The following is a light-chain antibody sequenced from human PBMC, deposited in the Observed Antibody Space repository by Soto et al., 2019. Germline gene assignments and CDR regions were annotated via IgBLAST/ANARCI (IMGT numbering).Light chain of an antibody. Sequence: EIVLTQSLGTLSLSPGERATLSCRASQIVISNYLAWYQQKPGQAPRLLIYGASQRATGLPDRFSGSGSGTEFTLTISRLEPEDFAVYYCQHYGSSHPTTFGQGTRLEI. CDR3: QHYGSSHPTT. J-gene: IGKJ5*01. V-gene: IGKV3-20*01. CDR2: GAS. CDR1: QIVISNY.